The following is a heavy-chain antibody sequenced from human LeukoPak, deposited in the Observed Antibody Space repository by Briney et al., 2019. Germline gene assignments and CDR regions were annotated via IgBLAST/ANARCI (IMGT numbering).Heavy chain of an antibody. V-gene: IGHV3-7*03. CDR1: GFTFSSYW. J-gene: IGHJ5*02. Sequence: GGSLRLSCEASGFTFSSYWMSWVRQAPGKGLEWVANIKTDGSEKYYVDSVKGRFTISRDNAKNSLYLQMNSLRAEDTAVYYCARFLEWLLNWFDPWGQGTLVTVSS. CDR2: IKTDGSEK. D-gene: IGHD3-3*01. CDR3: ARFLEWLLNWFDP.